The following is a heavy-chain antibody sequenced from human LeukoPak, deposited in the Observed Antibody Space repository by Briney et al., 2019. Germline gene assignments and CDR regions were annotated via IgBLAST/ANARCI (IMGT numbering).Heavy chain of an antibody. D-gene: IGHD4-23*01. V-gene: IGHV4-39*01. CDR1: GGSISSCSYY. CDR2: IYYSGST. Sequence: SETLSLTCTVSGGSISSCSYYWGWIRQPPGKGLEWIGSIYYSGSTYYNPSLKSRVTISVDTSKNQFSLKLSSVTAADTAVYYCARPGNDYGGIDYWVQGTLVTVSS. CDR3: ARPGNDYGGIDY. J-gene: IGHJ4*02.